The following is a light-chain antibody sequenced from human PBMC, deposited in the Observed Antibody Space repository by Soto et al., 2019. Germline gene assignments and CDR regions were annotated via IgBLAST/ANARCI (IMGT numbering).Light chain of an antibody. V-gene: IGKV3-15*01. J-gene: IGKJ5*01. CDR3: QQYNNWLT. CDR2: GAS. Sequence: EIVLTQSPGTLSLSPGERATLSCRASQSVSSNLAWYQQKPGQAPRLLIYGASTRATGIPARFSGSGSGTEFTLTISSLQSEDFAVYYCQQYNNWLTFGQGTRLEIK. CDR1: QSVSSN.